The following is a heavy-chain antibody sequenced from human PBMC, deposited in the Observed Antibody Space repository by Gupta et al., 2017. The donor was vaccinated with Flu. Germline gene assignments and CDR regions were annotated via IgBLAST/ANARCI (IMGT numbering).Heavy chain of an antibody. J-gene: IGHJ4*02. Sequence: WMSWVRKAPGKGPEGVGRIKSENDGGTKDYAAPVKGRCTISRDDSKSMVFLQMNSLKTEDTAVYYCVNKPGVQKFHSQFDYWGQGTLVTVSS. D-gene: IGHD2-8*01. CDR3: VNKPGVQKFHSQFDY. V-gene: IGHV3-15*01. CDR2: IKSENDGGTK. CDR1: W.